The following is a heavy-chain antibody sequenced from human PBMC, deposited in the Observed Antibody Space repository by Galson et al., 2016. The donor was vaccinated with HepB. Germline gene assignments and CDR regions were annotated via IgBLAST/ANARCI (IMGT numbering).Heavy chain of an antibody. D-gene: IGHD2-8*02. J-gene: IGHJ4*02. CDR3: AKMAVSKGVGCFDY. CDR1: GFTFSSYA. Sequence: SLRLSCAASGFTFSSYAMNWVRQAPGKGLEWVSTISGSSFYTYYADSVQGRFTISRDNSKNTLYLQMNSLRADDTAVYYCAKMAVSKGVGCFDYWGQGILVTVSS. V-gene: IGHV3-23*01. CDR2: ISGSSFYT.